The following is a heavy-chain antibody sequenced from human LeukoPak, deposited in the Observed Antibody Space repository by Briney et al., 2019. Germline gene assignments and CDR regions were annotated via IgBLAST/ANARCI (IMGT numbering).Heavy chain of an antibody. CDR1: GFTFTSSA. V-gene: IGHV1-58*02. J-gene: IGHJ4*02. CDR3: AAQSIAAAGMDY. D-gene: IGHD6-13*01. Sequence: SVKVSCKASGFTFTSSAMQWVRQARGQRLEWIGWIVDGSGNTNYAQKFQERVTITRDMSTSTAYMELSSLRSEDTAVYYCAAQSIAAAGMDYWGQGTLVTVSS. CDR2: IVDGSGNT.